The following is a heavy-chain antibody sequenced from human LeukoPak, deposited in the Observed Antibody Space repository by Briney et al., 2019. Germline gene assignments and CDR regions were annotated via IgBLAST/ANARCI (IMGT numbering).Heavy chain of an antibody. Sequence: SGGTLRLSCAASGFTFSSYGMSWVRQAPGKGLGWVAVISYDGSNKYYADSVKGRFTISRDNSKNTLYLQMNSLRAEDTAVYYCAKDRVWFGELLETPQYDYWGQGTLVTVSS. CDR2: ISYDGSNK. J-gene: IGHJ4*02. CDR3: AKDRVWFGELLETPQYDY. V-gene: IGHV3-30*18. CDR1: GFTFSSYG. D-gene: IGHD3-10*01.